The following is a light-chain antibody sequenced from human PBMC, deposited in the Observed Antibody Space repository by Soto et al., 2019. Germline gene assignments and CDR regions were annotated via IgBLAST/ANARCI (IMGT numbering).Light chain of an antibody. Sequence: QAVLTQPASVSGSPGQSITISCTGTRSDVGSYNFVSWYQQHPGKAPKLMIYEGSKRPSGVSNRFSGSKSGNTASLTVSGLQAEDEADYYCCSYAGSSTYVFGTGTKLTVL. J-gene: IGLJ1*01. V-gene: IGLV2-23*01. CDR3: CSYAGSSTYV. CDR2: EGS. CDR1: RSDVGSYNF.